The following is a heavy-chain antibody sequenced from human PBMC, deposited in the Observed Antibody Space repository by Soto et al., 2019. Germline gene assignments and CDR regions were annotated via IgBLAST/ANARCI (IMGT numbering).Heavy chain of an antibody. V-gene: IGHV5-51*01. Sequence: LGESLKISCKGSGYSFTSYWIGWVRQMPGKGLEWMGIIYPGDSDTRYSPSFQGQVTISADKSISTAYLQWSSLKASDTAMYYCARLDYDILTGYSSTFDYWGQGTLVTVSS. J-gene: IGHJ4*02. D-gene: IGHD3-9*01. CDR2: IYPGDSDT. CDR3: ARLDYDILTGYSSTFDY. CDR1: GYSFTSYW.